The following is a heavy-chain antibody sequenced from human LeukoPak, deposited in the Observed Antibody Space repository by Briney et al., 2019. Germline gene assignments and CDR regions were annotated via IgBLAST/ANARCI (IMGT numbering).Heavy chain of an antibody. CDR2: IYYSGST. CDR3: ARDQAGNPLGTDY. V-gene: IGHV4-39*07. Sequence: PSETLSLTCTVSGGSISSSSYYWGWIRQPPGKGLEWIGSIYYSGSTYYNPSLKSRVTISVDTSKNQFSLKLSSVTAADTAVYYCARDQAGNPLGTDYWGQGTLVTVSS. D-gene: IGHD3-16*01. CDR1: GGSISSSSYY. J-gene: IGHJ4*02.